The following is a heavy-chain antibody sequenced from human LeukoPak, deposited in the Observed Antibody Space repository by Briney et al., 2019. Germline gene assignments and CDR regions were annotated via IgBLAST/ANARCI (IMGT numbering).Heavy chain of an antibody. Sequence: ASVKVSCKASGYTFTSYHIDWVRQAPGQGPEWMGWMNAESGHTGYAQNLEGRVTMTRDTSTNTAYMGLRSLRSEDTAVYFCARGMFDNSGHYYYFYYALDVWGQGTTVTVSS. V-gene: IGHV1-8*01. CDR2: MNAESGHT. CDR3: ARGMFDNSGHYYYFYYALDV. J-gene: IGHJ6*02. D-gene: IGHD3-22*01. CDR1: GYTFTSYH.